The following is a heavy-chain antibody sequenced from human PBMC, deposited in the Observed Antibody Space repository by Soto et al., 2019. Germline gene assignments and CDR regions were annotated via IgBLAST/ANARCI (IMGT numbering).Heavy chain of an antibody. CDR2: IYGGGTT. CDR3: VQTTGWPGFDF. D-gene: IGHD6-19*01. Sequence: EVQLVESGGGLSQPGGSLRLSCAASGFAVSSKYMTWVRQAPGKGLEWVSVIYGGGTTYYADSVKGRFTISRDTSKNTLYLQMNSLRAEDTAVYYCVQTTGWPGFDFWGQGTLVIVSS. J-gene: IGHJ4*02. CDR1: GFAVSSKY. V-gene: IGHV3-53*01.